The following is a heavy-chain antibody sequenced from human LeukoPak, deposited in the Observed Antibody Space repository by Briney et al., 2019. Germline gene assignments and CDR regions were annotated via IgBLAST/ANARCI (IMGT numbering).Heavy chain of an antibody. Sequence: GGSLRLSCAASRFTFSSYWMSWVRQAPGKGLEWVANIRQDGSEKYYVDSVKGRFTISRDNAKNSLYLQMNSLRAEDTAVYYCARGESYGRSYYFDYWGQGTLVTVSS. CDR2: IRQDGSEK. CDR3: ARGESYGRSYYFDY. J-gene: IGHJ4*02. V-gene: IGHV3-7*03. D-gene: IGHD5-18*01. CDR1: RFTFSSYW.